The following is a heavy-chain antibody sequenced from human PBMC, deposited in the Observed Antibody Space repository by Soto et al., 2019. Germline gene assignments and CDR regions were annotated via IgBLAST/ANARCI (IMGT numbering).Heavy chain of an antibody. Sequence: GASVKVSCKASGYSFTSYGISWVRQAPGQGLEWMGWISAYNGNTNYAQKLQGRVTMTTDTSTSTAYMELRSLRSDDTAVYYCVTITMVRGADIWGQGPMVTVSS. CDR2: ISAYNGNT. J-gene: IGHJ3*02. CDR3: VTITMVRGADI. CDR1: GYSFTSYG. V-gene: IGHV1-18*04. D-gene: IGHD3-10*01.